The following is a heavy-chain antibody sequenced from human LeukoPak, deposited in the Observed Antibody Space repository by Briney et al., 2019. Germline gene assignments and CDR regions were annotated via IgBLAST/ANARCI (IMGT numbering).Heavy chain of an antibody. D-gene: IGHD3-9*01. Sequence: PSETLSLTCTVSGGSISSGNYYWSWIRQPAGKGLEWIGRIYSSGSTHYNPSLKGRVTISVDTSKKQFSLKLSSVTAADTAMYYCARESTGGDYDLLTGYYKQYDYMDVWGKGTTVTISS. J-gene: IGHJ6*03. CDR1: GGSISSGNYY. V-gene: IGHV4-61*02. CDR2: IYSSGST. CDR3: ARESTGGDYDLLTGYYKQYDYMDV.